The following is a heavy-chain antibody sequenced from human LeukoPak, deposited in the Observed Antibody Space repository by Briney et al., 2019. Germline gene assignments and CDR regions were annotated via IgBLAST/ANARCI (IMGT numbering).Heavy chain of an antibody. D-gene: IGHD6-13*01. CDR2: IKQDGSET. V-gene: IGHV3-7*05. J-gene: IGHJ6*02. CDR1: GFTFSNYW. Sequence: GGSLRLSCTATGFTFSNYWMSWVRQTPEKGLEWVANIKQDGSETVCVDSVKGRFTISRDNAQSSLYLQMNSLRAEATAVYYCARDPYSSSWSYGMDVWGQGTAVTVSS. CDR3: ARDPYSSSWSYGMDV.